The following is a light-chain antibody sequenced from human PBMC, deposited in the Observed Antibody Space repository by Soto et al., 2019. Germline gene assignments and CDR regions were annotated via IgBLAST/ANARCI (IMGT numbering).Light chain of an antibody. J-gene: IGKJ5*01. Sequence: EIVMTQSPATLSVSPGERATLSCRASQSVSSNLAWYQQKPGQAPRLLIYGASARATGIPARFTGSGSGTEFTLTISSLQSEDVEVSYCQQYNNWPPITFGQGTRLEIK. CDR2: GAS. V-gene: IGKV3-15*01. CDR3: QQYNNWPPIT. CDR1: QSVSSN.